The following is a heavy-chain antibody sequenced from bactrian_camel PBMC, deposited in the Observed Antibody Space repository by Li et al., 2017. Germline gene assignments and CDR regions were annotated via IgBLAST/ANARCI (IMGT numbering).Heavy chain of an antibody. D-gene: IGHD6*01. V-gene: IGHV3S40*01. CDR1: GYTFARNC. CDR3: AADPYGDSQYGFDY. J-gene: IGHJ6*01. Sequence: DVQLVESGGGSVQAGGSLRLSCAASGYTFARNCMGWFRQAPGKGLEWVSVISSTDDSTYYADSVRGWFTVSRDNAKNTLYLLMNNLKPEDTAMYYCAADPYGDSQYGFDYWGQGTQVTVS. CDR2: ISSTDDST.